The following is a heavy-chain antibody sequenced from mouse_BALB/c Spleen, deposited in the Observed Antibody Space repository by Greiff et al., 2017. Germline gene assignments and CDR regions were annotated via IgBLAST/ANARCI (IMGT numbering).Heavy chain of an antibody. V-gene: IGHV7-3*02. D-gene: IGHD4-1*01. Sequence: EVQLVESGGGLVQPGGSLRLSCATSGFTFTDYYMSWVRQPPGKALEWLGFIRNKANGYTTEYSASVKGRFTISRDNSQSILYLQMNTLRAEDSATYYCARDSRLGRGYYAMDYWGQGTSVTVSS. CDR1: GFTFTDYY. J-gene: IGHJ4*01. CDR2: IRNKANGYTT. CDR3: ARDSRLGRGYYAMDY.